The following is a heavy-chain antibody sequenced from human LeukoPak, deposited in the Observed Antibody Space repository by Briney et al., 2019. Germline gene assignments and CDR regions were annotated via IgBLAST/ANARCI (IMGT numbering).Heavy chain of an antibody. J-gene: IGHJ4*02. CDR2: IYTGGTT. CDR1: GFTFTSNH. Sequence: GGSLRLSCAASGFTFTSNHMNWVRQAPGKGVEWVSIIYTGGTTHYSDSLKGRITISRDHSRNTLYLQMNSLRAEDTAVYYCARDSSSHYFDYWGQGTLVTVSS. D-gene: IGHD6-6*01. V-gene: IGHV3-66*01. CDR3: ARDSSSHYFDY.